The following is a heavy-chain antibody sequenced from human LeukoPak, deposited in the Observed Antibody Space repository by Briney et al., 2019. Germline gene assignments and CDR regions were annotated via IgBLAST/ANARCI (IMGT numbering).Heavy chain of an antibody. CDR2: ISVSGNT. CDR3: AKAPVTTCSGAYCYPFDY. J-gene: IGHJ4*02. CDR1: GFTFSSYA. Sequence: GGSLRLSCAASGFTFSSYAMSWVRQGPGKGLEWVSAISVSGNTYRADSVKGRFTISRDSSKNTLYLQMNSLRAEDAAVYYCAKAPVTTCSGAYCYPFDYWGQGTLVTVSS. D-gene: IGHD2-15*01. V-gene: IGHV3-23*01.